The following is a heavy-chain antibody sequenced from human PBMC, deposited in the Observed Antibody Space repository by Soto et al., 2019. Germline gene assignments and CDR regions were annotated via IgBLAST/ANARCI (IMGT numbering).Heavy chain of an antibody. D-gene: IGHD5-18*01. CDR1: GGSFSGYY. Sequence: QVQLQQWGAGLLKPSETLSLTCAVYGGSFSGYYWTWIRQSPAQGLEWIGEVNHSGSANYNPSLKRRVSISVDTSRSQFSLHLSSVTAADTAMYFCARGATRIHLCPFDFWGQGTLVTVSS. CDR2: VNHSGSA. V-gene: IGHV4-34*01. CDR3: ARGATRIHLCPFDF. J-gene: IGHJ4*02.